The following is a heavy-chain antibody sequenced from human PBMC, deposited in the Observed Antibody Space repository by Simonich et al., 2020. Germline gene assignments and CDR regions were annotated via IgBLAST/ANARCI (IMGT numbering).Heavy chain of an antibody. Sequence: QLQLQESGPGLVKPTETLSLTCTVSGGSISSSSYYWGWIRQPPGKGLEWIGSIYYSGSTYYNPSLTSLVTISVDTSKNQFALKLSSVTAADTAVYYCARHAGFAFDIWGQGTMVTVSS. CDR1: GGSISSSSYY. CDR2: IYYSGST. CDR3: ARHAGFAFDI. V-gene: IGHV4-39*01. D-gene: IGHD6-13*01. J-gene: IGHJ3*02.